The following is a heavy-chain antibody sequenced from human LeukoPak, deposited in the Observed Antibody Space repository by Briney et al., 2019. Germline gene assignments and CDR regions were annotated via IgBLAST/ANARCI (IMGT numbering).Heavy chain of an antibody. CDR1: GFTFSSYG. CDR2: IWYDGSNK. CDR3: AKDSEPEDGDYGYDY. Sequence: PGRSLRLSCAASGFTFSSYGMHWVRQAPGKGLEWVAVIWYDGSNKYYADSVKGRFTISRDNSKNTLYLQMNSLRAEDTVVYYWAKDSEPEDGDYGYDYWGQGTLVTVSS. D-gene: IGHD4-17*01. J-gene: IGHJ4*02. V-gene: IGHV3-33*06.